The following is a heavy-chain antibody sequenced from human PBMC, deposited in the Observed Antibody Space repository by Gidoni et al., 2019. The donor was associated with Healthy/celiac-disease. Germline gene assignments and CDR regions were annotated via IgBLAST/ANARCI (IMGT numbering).Heavy chain of an antibody. J-gene: IGHJ4*02. V-gene: IGHV2-5*02. CDR1: GFSLSTSGVG. Sequence: QITLKESGPTLVKPTQTLTLTCTFSGFSLSTSGVGVGWIRQPPGKALEWLALIYWDDDKRYSPSLKSRLTITKDTSKNQVVLTMTNMDPVDTATYYCAHSCNYDSSGYYYFDYWGQGTLVTVSS. D-gene: IGHD3-22*01. CDR2: IYWDDDK. CDR3: AHSCNYDSSGYYYFDY.